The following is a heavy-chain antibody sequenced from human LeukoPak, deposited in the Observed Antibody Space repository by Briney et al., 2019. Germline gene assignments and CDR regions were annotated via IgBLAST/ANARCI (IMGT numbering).Heavy chain of an antibody. CDR3: VKGRGCSTTNCYTEVIMYT. CDR1: GFTFSSYG. J-gene: IGHJ1*01. CDR2: IRHDGSNK. V-gene: IGHV3-30*02. D-gene: IGHD2-2*02. Sequence: GGSLRLSCAASGFTFSSYGMHWVRQAPGKGLEWVAFIRHDGSNKYYADSVKGRFTISRDNSKNTLYVQIHSLRAEDTAMYYCVKGRGCSTTNCYTEVIMYTWGEGTLVIVSS.